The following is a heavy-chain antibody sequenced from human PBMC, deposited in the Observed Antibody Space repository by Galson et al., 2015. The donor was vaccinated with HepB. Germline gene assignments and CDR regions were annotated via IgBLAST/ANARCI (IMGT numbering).Heavy chain of an antibody. CDR2: MNTNTGKP. J-gene: IGHJ6*03. Sequence: SVKVSCKASGYTFTDYVVNWVRQAPGQGLEWMGWMNTNTGKPTYAPGFAGRFVFSLDTSVTTAYLQISSLETDDTAVYYCAGSPLRFLDWLPYYDYYDMDVWGEGTTVTVSS. V-gene: IGHV7-4-1*02. CDR3: AGSPLRFLDWLPYYDYYDMDV. CDR1: GYTFTDYV. D-gene: IGHD3-3*01.